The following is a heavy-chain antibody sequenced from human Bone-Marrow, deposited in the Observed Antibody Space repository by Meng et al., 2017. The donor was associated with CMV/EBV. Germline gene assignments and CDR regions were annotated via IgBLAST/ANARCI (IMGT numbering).Heavy chain of an antibody. CDR1: GFTFSSYA. J-gene: IGHJ4*02. V-gene: IGHV3-30*04. CDR2: ISYDGSNK. CDR3: ARDESCSSTSCYGLGFDY. Sequence: GGSLRLSCAPSGFTFSSYAMHWVRQAPGKGLEWVAVISYDGSNKYYADSVKGRFTISRDISKNTLYLQMNSLRAVETAVYYCARDESCSSTSCYGLGFDYWGQGTLVTVSS. D-gene: IGHD2-2*01.